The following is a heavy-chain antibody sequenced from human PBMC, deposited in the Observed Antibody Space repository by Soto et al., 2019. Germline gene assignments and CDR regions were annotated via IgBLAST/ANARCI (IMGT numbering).Heavy chain of an antibody. CDR2: INHSGST. D-gene: IGHD2-15*01. CDR1: GGSFSGYY. V-gene: IGHV4-34*01. Sequence: SETLSLTCAVYGGSFSGYYWSWIRQPPGKGLEWIGEINHSGSTNYNPSLKSRVTISVDTSKNQFSLKLSSVTAADTAVYYCAREGYCSGGSCYSRTLDYWGQGTLVTVSS. CDR3: AREGYCSGGSCYSRTLDY. J-gene: IGHJ4*02.